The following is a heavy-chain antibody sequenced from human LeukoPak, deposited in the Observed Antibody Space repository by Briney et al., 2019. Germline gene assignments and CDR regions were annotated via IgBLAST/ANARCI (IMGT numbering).Heavy chain of an antibody. Sequence: ASVKVSCKASGDTFSGDYMHWVRQAPGQGLEWMVWIYPNSGGTNYAQKFQGRVTMTRDTSISTAYMELSRLRSDDTAVYYCARPSGSTGGYYYYMDVWGKGTTVIVSS. CDR3: ARPSGSTGGYYYYMDV. V-gene: IGHV1-2*02. D-gene: IGHD1-26*01. CDR2: IYPNSGGT. CDR1: GDTFSGDY. J-gene: IGHJ6*03.